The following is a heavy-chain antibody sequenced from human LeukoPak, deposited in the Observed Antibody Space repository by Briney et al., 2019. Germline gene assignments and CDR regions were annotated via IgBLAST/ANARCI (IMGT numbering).Heavy chain of an antibody. D-gene: IGHD6-19*01. CDR2: FSYNGINR. Sequence: PGGSLRLSCAASGFPFSSFGMHWVRQAPGKGLEWVAVFSYNGINRDYAASVNGRFTISRDSSKNTLSLQMNSLRAEDTAIYYCARGLYMNGWYYYDYWGQGTLVTVSS. CDR3: ARGLYMNGWYYYDY. CDR1: GFPFSSFG. J-gene: IGHJ4*02. V-gene: IGHV3-33*05.